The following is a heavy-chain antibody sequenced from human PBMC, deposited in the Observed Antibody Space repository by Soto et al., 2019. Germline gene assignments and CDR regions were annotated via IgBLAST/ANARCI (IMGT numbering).Heavy chain of an antibody. V-gene: IGHV1-24*01. CDR3: TARLGYCSGGICYNWFDP. D-gene: IGHD2-15*01. CDR2: FDPEDGET. CDR1: GYTVSKLS. Sequence: QVQLVQSGAEVKKPGASVKVSCDLTGYTVSKLSMHWVRQAPGKGLEWMGGFDPEDGETIYAQKFHGRVTMTEDTSTDIAYMELSSLRAEDTAVYFCTARLGYCSGGICYNWFDPWGQGTLVTVSS. J-gene: IGHJ5*02.